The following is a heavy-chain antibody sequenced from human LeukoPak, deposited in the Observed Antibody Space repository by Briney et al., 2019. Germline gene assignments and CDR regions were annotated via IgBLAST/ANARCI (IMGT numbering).Heavy chain of an antibody. CDR1: GFTFSSYA. D-gene: IGHD3-22*01. CDR2: ISGSGGST. V-gene: IGHV3-23*01. J-gene: IGHJ4*02. Sequence: GGSLRLSCAASGFTFSSYAMSWVRQAPGKGLEWVSAISGSGGSTYYADSVKGRFTISRVNSKNTLYLQMNSLRAEDTAVYYCAKTSDYYDSSGYFDYWGQGTLVTVSS. CDR3: AKTSDYYDSSGYFDY.